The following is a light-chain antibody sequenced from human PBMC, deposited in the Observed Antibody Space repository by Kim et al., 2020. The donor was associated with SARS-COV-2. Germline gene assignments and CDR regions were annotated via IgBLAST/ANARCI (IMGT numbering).Light chain of an antibody. CDR1: SSNSGAGYD. CDR3: QSYDSSLFVI. J-gene: IGLJ2*01. CDR2: GNI. V-gene: IGLV1-40*01. Sequence: QSVLTQPPSVSGAPGQRVTISCTGGSSNSGAGYDVHWYQHLPGTAPKLLIYGNINRPSGVPDRFSGSKSSTSASLAITGLQTEDEADYYCQSYDSSLFVIFGGGTQLTVL.